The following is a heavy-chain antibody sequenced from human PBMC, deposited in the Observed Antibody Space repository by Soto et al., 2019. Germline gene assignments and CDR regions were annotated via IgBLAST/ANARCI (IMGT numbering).Heavy chain of an antibody. V-gene: IGHV4-59*01. CDR2: IYYSGST. CDR1: GGSISSYY. Sequence: SETLSLACTVSGGSISSYYWSWIRQPPGKGLEWIGYIYYSGSTNYNPSLKSRVTISVDTSKNQFSLKLSSVTAADTAVYYCARDNGWPSSSGWYXWFYPWGQGTLVTVS. D-gene: IGHD6-19*01. CDR3: ARDNGWPSSSGWYXWFYP. J-gene: IGHJ5*02.